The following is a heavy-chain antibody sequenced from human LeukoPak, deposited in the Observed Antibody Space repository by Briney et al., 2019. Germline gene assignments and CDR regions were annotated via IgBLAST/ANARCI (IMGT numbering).Heavy chain of an antibody. J-gene: IGHJ4*02. CDR1: GFTFSSYA. CDR3: ANWIGSSSRDY. V-gene: IGHV3-23*01. CDR2: ISGSGGST. Sequence: GGSLRLSCAASGFTFSSYAMSWVRQAPGKGLEWVSAISGSGGSTYYADSAKGRFTISRDNSKNTLYLQMNSLRAEDTAVYYCANWIGSSSRDYWGQGTLVTVSS. D-gene: IGHD6-6*01.